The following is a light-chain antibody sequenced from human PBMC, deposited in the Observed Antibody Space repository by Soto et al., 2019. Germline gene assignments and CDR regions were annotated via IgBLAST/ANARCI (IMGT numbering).Light chain of an antibody. CDR2: DVT. V-gene: IGLV2-8*01. Sequence: QSVLTQPPSASGSPGQSVAISCTGTSSDIGGYNFVSWYQQHPGKAPKLMIYDVTKRPSGVPDRFSGPKSGNTATLIVSGLQAEDEADYYCSSHGGSNNPYVFGPGTKVTVL. CDR1: SSDIGGYNF. J-gene: IGLJ1*01. CDR3: SSHGGSNNPYV.